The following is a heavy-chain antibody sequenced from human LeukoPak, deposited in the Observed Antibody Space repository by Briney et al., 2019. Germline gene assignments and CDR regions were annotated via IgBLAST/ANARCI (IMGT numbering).Heavy chain of an antibody. Sequence: SETLSLTCTVSGGSISSGGYYWSWIRQHPGKGLEWIGYIHYSGSTYYNPSLKSRVTISVDTSKNQFSLKLSAVTAADTAVYYCARHPHIVVVVAATGKNWYFDLWGRGTLVTVST. V-gene: IGHV4-31*03. D-gene: IGHD2-15*01. J-gene: IGHJ2*01. CDR3: ARHPHIVVVVAATGKNWYFDL. CDR1: GGSISSGGYY. CDR2: IHYSGST.